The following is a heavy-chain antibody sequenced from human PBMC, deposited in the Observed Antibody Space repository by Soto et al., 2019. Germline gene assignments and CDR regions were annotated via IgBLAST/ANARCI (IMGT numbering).Heavy chain of an antibody. J-gene: IGHJ6*02. Sequence: GGSLRLSCAASGFTFSSYSMNWVRQAPGKGLEWVSYISSSSSTIYYADSVKGRFTISRDNAKNSLYLQMNSLRDEDTAVYYCARDRSQLAAVWYYYYGMDVWGQGTTVTVSS. CDR3: ARDRSQLAAVWYYYYGMDV. CDR2: ISSSSSTI. D-gene: IGHD3-16*01. CDR1: GFTFSSYS. V-gene: IGHV3-48*02.